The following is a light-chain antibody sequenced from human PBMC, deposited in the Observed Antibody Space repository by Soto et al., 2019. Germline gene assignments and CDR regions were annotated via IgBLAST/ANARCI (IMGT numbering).Light chain of an antibody. CDR3: QQYDNVPDT. Sequence: DIQMTQSPSSLSASVADRVTITCHASHHISNSLNWYQQKPGKAPKLLIYDAYNLEIGVPSRFSGSGSGTDFTFTISSLQPEDIATYSCQQYDNVPDTFGVGIKVEIK. J-gene: IGKJ4*01. CDR1: HHISNS. CDR2: DAY. V-gene: IGKV1-33*01.